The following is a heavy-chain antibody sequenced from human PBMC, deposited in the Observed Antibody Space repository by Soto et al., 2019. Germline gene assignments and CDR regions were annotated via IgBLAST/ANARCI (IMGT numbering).Heavy chain of an antibody. Sequence: QVQLVQSGAEVNKPGASVKVSCKASGYTFTSYDINWVRQATGQGLEWMGWMNPNSGNTGYAQKFQGRVTMTRNTSISTAYMELSSLRSEDTAVYYCARGVGSSTRHYYYYYMDVCGKGTTVTVSS. CDR3: ARGVGSSTRHYYYYYMDV. CDR1: GYTFTSYD. CDR2: MNPNSGNT. D-gene: IGHD2-2*01. J-gene: IGHJ6*03. V-gene: IGHV1-8*01.